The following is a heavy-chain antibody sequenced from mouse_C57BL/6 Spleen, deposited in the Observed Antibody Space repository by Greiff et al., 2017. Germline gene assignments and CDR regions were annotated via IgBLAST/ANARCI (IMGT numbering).Heavy chain of an antibody. V-gene: IGHV5-12*01. D-gene: IGHD3-2*02. Sequence: EVKLVESGGGLVQPGGSLKLSCAASGFTFSDYYMYLVRQTPEKRLEWVAYISNGGGSTYYPDTVKGRFTISRANAKNTLYLQMSRLKSEDTAMDYCARQDNSGYDFFDYWGQGTTLTVSS. CDR1: GFTFSDYY. J-gene: IGHJ2*01. CDR3: ARQDNSGYDFFDY. CDR2: ISNGGGST.